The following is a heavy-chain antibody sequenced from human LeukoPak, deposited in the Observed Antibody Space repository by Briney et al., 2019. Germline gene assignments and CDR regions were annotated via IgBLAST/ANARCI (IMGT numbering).Heavy chain of an antibody. J-gene: IGHJ4*02. CDR1: GGSISSGGYY. Sequence: TLSLTCTVSGGSISSGGYYWSWIRQHPGKGLEWIGYIYYSGSTYYNPSLKSRVTISVDTSKNQFSLKLSSVTAADTAVYYCARDVYDSSGSHFDYWGQGTLVTVSS. CDR3: ARDVYDSSGSHFDY. V-gene: IGHV4-31*03. D-gene: IGHD3-22*01. CDR2: IYYSGST.